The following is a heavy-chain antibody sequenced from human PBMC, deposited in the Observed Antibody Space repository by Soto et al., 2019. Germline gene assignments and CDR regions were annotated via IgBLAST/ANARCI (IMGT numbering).Heavy chain of an antibody. CDR2: IRSSSSYI. J-gene: IGHJ5*02. V-gene: IGHV3-21*01. Sequence: GGSLRLSCAASGFTFSSYSMNWVRQAPGKGLEWVSSIRSSSSYIYYADSVKGRFTISRDNAKNSLYLQMNSLRAEDTAVYYCARDKAVVPAAISGFFNWFDPWGQGTLVTVSS. D-gene: IGHD2-2*01. CDR3: ARDKAVVPAAISGFFNWFDP. CDR1: GFTFSSYS.